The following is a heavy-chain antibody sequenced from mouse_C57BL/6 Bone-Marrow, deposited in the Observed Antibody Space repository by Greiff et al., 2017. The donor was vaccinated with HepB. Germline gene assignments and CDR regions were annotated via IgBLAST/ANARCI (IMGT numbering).Heavy chain of an antibody. Sequence: EVQLQQSGTVLARPGASVKMSCKTSGYTFTSYWMHWVKQRPGQGLEWIGAIYPGNSDTSYNQKFKGKAKLTAVTSASTAYMELSSLTNEDSAVYYCTRSPEFITTVGDYFDYWGQGTTLTVSS. V-gene: IGHV1-5*01. CDR2: IYPGNSDT. D-gene: IGHD1-1*01. J-gene: IGHJ2*01. CDR3: TRSPEFITTVGDYFDY. CDR1: GYTFTSYW.